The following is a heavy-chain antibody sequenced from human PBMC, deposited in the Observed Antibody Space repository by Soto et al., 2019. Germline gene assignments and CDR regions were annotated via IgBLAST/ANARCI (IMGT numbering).Heavy chain of an antibody. D-gene: IGHD6-13*01. CDR2: INPNSGGT. V-gene: IGHV1-2*04. Sequence: ASVKVSCKASGYTFTGYYMHWVRQAPGQGLEWMGWINPNSGGTNYAQKFQGWVTMTRDTSISTAYMELSRLRSDDTAVYYCARDTGGAAAGRPPYYYYGMDVWGQGTTVTVSS. CDR3: ARDTGGAAAGRPPYYYYGMDV. CDR1: GYTFTGYY. J-gene: IGHJ6*02.